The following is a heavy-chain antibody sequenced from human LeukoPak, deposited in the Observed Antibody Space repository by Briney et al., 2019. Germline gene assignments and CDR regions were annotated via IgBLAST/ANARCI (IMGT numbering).Heavy chain of an antibody. Sequence: GGSLRLSCAASGFTVSSNYMSWVRQAPGKGLEWVSTISGSGGSTYYADSVKGRFTISRDNSKNTLYLQMNSLRAEDTAVYYCAKDRDFWSGSFDYWGQGTLVTVSS. V-gene: IGHV3-23*01. CDR2: ISGSGGST. D-gene: IGHD3-3*01. J-gene: IGHJ4*02. CDR1: GFTVSSNY. CDR3: AKDRDFWSGSFDY.